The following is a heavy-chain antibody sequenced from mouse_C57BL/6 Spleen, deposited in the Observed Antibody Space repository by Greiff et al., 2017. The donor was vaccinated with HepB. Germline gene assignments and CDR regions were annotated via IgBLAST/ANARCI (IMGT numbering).Heavy chain of an antibody. CDR1: GYTFTSYW. J-gene: IGHJ4*01. V-gene: IGHV1-74*01. Sequence: QVQLKQPGAELVKPGASVKVSCKASGYTFTSYWMHWVKQRPGQGLEWIGRIHPSDSDTNYNQKFKGKATLTVDKSSSTAYMQLSSLTSEDSAVYYCAIDSNYRGDYYAMDYWGQGTSVTVSS. CDR2: IHPSDSDT. CDR3: AIDSNYRGDYYAMDY. D-gene: IGHD2-5*01.